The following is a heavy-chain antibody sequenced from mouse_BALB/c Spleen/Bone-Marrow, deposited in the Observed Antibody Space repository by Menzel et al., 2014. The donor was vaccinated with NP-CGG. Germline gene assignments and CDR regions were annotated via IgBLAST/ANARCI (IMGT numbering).Heavy chain of an antibody. CDR1: GYSITSHYA. CDR2: VSSSGIT. V-gene: IGHV3-2*02. Sequence: DVMLVESGPGLVKPSQSLSLTCTVTGYSITSHYAWNWFRQFPGNKLEWMGYVSSSGITSYNPSLKSQISIIRDTSKNQFFLQLNSVTAEDTATYYCARSGNYFDYWGQGTTLTVSS. D-gene: IGHD1-3*01. CDR3: ARSGNYFDY. J-gene: IGHJ2*01.